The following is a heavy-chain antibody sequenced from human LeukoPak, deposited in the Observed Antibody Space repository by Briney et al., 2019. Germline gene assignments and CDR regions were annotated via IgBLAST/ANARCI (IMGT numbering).Heavy chain of an antibody. CDR1: GFTFSSYW. J-gene: IGHJ4*02. D-gene: IGHD3-10*01. Sequence: PGGSLRLSCAASGFTFSSYWMSWVRQAPGKGLEWVASINQDGSEKNYVDSVKGRFTISRDNAKNSLYLQMNSLRAEDTAVYYCARSGTTVAYYGSGSPDYWGQGTLVTVSS. V-gene: IGHV3-7*04. CDR2: INQDGSEK. CDR3: ARSGTTVAYYGSGSPDY.